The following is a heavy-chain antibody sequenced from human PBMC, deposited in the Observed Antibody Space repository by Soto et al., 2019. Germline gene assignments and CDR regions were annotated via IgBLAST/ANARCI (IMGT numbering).Heavy chain of an antibody. CDR2: IYHSGST. V-gene: IGHV4-4*02. CDR3: ARGQEYSTSYYYYAMDV. D-gene: IGHD6-6*01. Sequence: SETLSLTCAVSGGSISRSNWLSWVRQPPGKGLEWIGEIYHSGSTNYSPSLKSRVTISLDKSKNQFSLKLSSVTAADTAVYYCARGQEYSTSYYYYAMDVWGQGTTVTVSS. J-gene: IGHJ6*02. CDR1: GGSISRSNW.